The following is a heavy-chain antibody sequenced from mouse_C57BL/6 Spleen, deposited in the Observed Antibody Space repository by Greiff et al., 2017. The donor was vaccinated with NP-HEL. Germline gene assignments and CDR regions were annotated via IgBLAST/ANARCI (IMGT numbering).Heavy chain of an antibody. CDR3: ARYDYDYAMDY. V-gene: IGHV1-26*01. Sequence: VQLQQSGPELVKPGASVKISCKASGYTFTDYYMNWVKQSHGKSLEWIGDINPNNGGTSYNQKFKGKATLTVDKSSSTAYMELRSLTSEDSAVYYCARYDYDYAMDYWGQGTSVTVSS. CDR1: GYTFTDYY. CDR2: INPNNGGT. J-gene: IGHJ4*01. D-gene: IGHD2-4*01.